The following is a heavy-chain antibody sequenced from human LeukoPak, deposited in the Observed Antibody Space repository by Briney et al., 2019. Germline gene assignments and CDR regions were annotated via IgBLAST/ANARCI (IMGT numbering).Heavy chain of an antibody. V-gene: IGHV4-59*01. CDR3: ARGYSSGWYGGYYGMDV. J-gene: IGHJ6*02. CDR1: GGSISSYY. D-gene: IGHD6-19*01. Sequence: SETLSLTCTVSGGSISSYYWSWIRQPPGKGLEWIGYIYYSGSTNYNPLLKSRVTISVDTSKNQFSLKLSSVTAADTAVYYCARGYSSGWYGGYYGMDVWGQGTTVTVSS. CDR2: IYYSGST.